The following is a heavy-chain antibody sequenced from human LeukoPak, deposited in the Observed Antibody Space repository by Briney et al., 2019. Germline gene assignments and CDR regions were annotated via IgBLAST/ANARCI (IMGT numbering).Heavy chain of an antibody. CDR2: IWYDGSNK. Sequence: QSGRSLRLSCAASGFTFSSYGMHWVRQAPGKGLEWVAVIWYDGSNKYYADSVKGRFTISRDNSKNTLYLQMNSLRAEDTAVYYCARGGYDYVVGSYRYTRGVFDYWGQGTLVTVSS. D-gene: IGHD3-16*02. CDR1: GFTFSSYG. CDR3: ARGGYDYVVGSYRYTRGVFDY. V-gene: IGHV3-33*01. J-gene: IGHJ4*02.